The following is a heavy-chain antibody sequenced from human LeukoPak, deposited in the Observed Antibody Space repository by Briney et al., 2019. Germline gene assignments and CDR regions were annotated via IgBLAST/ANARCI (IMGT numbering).Heavy chain of an antibody. CDR2: ISYDGSYK. Sequence: GRSLRLSCAASGFTFSSYAMHWVRQAPGKGLEWVAVISYDGSYKYYADSVKGRFTMSRDNSKNTVYLQMNSVRVDDTAVYHCARAARTTTGGMDVWGQGTTVTVSS. D-gene: IGHD1-14*01. CDR1: GFTFSSYA. V-gene: IGHV3-30-3*01. CDR3: ARAARTTTGGMDV. J-gene: IGHJ6*02.